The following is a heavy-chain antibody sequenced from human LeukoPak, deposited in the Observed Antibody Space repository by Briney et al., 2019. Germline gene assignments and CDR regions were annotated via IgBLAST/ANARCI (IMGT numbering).Heavy chain of an antibody. Sequence: ASVKVSCKVSGYTLTELSMHWVRQAPGKGLEWMGGFDPEDGETIYAQKFQGRVTITRDTSASTAYMELSSLRSEDTAVYYCARDLGTPLDYWGQGTLVTVSS. V-gene: IGHV1-24*01. D-gene: IGHD3-16*01. CDR3: ARDLGTPLDY. CDR1: GYTLTELS. CDR2: FDPEDGET. J-gene: IGHJ4*02.